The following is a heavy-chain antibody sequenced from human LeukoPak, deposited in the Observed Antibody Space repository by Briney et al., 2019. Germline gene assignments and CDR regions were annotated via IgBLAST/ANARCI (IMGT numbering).Heavy chain of an antibody. J-gene: IGHJ4*02. CDR1: GGSISSYY. Sequence: SETLSLTCTVSGGSISSYYWSWIRQPPGQGLEWIGYIYYSGSTNYNPSLKSRVTISVDTSKNQFSLKLSSVTAADTAVYYCARDEGAASSGWHLGYWGQGTLVTVSP. CDR2: IYYSGST. CDR3: ARDEGAASSGWHLGY. D-gene: IGHD6-19*01. V-gene: IGHV4-59*01.